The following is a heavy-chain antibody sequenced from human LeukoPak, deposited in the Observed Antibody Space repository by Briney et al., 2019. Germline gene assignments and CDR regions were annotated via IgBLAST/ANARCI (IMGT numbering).Heavy chain of an antibody. CDR2: INRNSGGT. D-gene: IGHD3-22*01. J-gene: IGHJ6*03. V-gene: IGHV1-2*02. CDR1: GYTFTGYY. CDR3: ARDPPWYYDSSGYYIDYYYYMDV. Sequence: ASVKVSCKASGYTFTGYYMHWVRQAPGQGLEWMGWINRNSGGTNYAQKFQGRVTMTRDTSISTAYMELSRLRSDDTAVYYCARDPPWYYDSSGYYIDYYYYMDVWGKGTTVTVSS.